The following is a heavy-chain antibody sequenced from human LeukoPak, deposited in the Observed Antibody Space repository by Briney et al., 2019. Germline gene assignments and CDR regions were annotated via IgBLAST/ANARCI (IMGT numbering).Heavy chain of an antibody. J-gene: IGHJ6*03. D-gene: IGHD5-18*01. Sequence: GASVKVSCKASGYTFTGYYMHWVRQAPGQGLEWMGWINPNSGGTNYAQKFQGRVTMTRDTSISTAYMELSRLRSDDTAVYYCARDNSYGYLYYYYMDVWGKGTTVTVSS. CDR1: GYTFTGYY. CDR2: INPNSGGT. CDR3: ARDNSYGYLYYYYMDV. V-gene: IGHV1-2*02.